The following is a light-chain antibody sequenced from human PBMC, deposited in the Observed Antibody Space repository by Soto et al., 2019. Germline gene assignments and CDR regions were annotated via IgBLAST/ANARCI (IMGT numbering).Light chain of an antibody. CDR3: QQYNSYSSGT. CDR2: KAS. CDR1: QSIDSW. V-gene: IGKV1-5*03. Sequence: DIQMTQSPSTLSASVGDRVTITCRASQSIDSWLAWYQQKPGKAPNLLIYKASILESGVPSRFSGSRSGTEFTLTISSLQPDDFATYYFQQYNSYSSGTFGQGTKVDIK. J-gene: IGKJ1*01.